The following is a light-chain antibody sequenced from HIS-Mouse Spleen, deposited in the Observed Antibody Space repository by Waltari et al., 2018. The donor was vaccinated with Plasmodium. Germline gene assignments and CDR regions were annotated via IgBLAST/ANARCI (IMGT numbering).Light chain of an antibody. CDR1: NLGRKR. Sequence: SSVLTQPPSVSVAPGQTARITCGGNNLGRKRDHWYQQKPGQAPVLVVYDDSDRPSGIPERFSGSNSGKTATLTISRVEAGDEADYYCQVWDSSSDHPVFGGGTKLTVL. J-gene: IGLJ2*01. CDR2: DDS. CDR3: QVWDSSSDHPV. V-gene: IGLV3-21*02.